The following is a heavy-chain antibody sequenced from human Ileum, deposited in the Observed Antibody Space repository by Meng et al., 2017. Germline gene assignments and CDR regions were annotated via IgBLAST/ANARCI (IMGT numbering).Heavy chain of an antibody. J-gene: IGHJ4*02. D-gene: IGHD1-1*01. CDR2: INPNSGGT. CDR1: GYTFTGYF. Sequence: ASVKVSCKASGYTFTGYFIHWIRQAPGQGLEWMGRINPNSGGTYYAQNFQGRVIMTRDTSISTAYMEVISLRSDDTAVFYCASERGPWERSQFDYWGQGTLVTVSS. CDR3: ASERGPWERSQFDY. V-gene: IGHV1-2*06.